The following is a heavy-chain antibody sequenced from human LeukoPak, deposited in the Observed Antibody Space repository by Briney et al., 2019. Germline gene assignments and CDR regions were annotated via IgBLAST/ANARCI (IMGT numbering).Heavy chain of an antibody. CDR2: IYSGGST. V-gene: IGHV3-66*01. D-gene: IGHD6-19*01. CDR1: GFTFSSYS. Sequence: PGGSLRLSCAASGFTFSSYSMNWVRQAPGKGLEWVSVIYSGGSTYYADSVKGRFTISRDNSKNTLYLQMNSLRAEDTAVYYCASTRIAVAGFYYYYGMDVWGQGTTVTVSS. J-gene: IGHJ6*02. CDR3: ASTRIAVAGFYYYYGMDV.